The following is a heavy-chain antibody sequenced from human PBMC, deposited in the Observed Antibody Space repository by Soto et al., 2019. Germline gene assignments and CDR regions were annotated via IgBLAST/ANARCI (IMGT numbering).Heavy chain of an antibody. D-gene: IGHD1-26*01. CDR1: GFTFSDYY. J-gene: IGHJ4*02. V-gene: IGHV3-11*06. CDR2: ISSSATYT. Sequence: QVQLVESGGGLVRPGGSLRLSCAASGFTFSDYYMSWIRQAPGKGREWVSFISSSATYTSYADSVKGRFTVSRDSAKNSLYLQMYSLTVEDTAVYYCARAVGGSYLFDYWGQGSLVTVSS. CDR3: ARAVGGSYLFDY.